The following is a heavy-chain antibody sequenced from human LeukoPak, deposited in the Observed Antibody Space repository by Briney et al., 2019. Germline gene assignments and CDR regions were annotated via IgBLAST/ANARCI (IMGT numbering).Heavy chain of an antibody. CDR1: GGSIYINNYD. Sequence: SETLSLTCTISGGSIYINNYDWVWLRQPPGEGLEWIASMYHSWSTYYNPSLKSRVSMALDTSKNQFSLKLSSVTAADTAVYYCARAAGGWDKYYYYYIDVWGKGATVTVSS. CDR3: ARAAGGWDKYYYYYIDV. V-gene: IGHV4-39*07. D-gene: IGHD1-26*01. J-gene: IGHJ6*03. CDR2: MYHSWST.